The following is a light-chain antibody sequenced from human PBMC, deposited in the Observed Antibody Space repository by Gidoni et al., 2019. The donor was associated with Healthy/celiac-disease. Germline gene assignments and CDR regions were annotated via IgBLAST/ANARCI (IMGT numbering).Light chain of an antibody. V-gene: IGLV3-1*01. CDR2: QDS. J-gene: IGLJ3*02. CDR3: QAWDSIWV. CDR1: KLGDKY. Sequence: SYELTQPPSVSVSPGQTASITCSGDKLGDKYACWYPQKPGQSPVLVIYQDSKRPSGIPERFSGSNSGNTATLTISGTQAMDEADYYCQAWDSIWVFGGGTKLTVL.